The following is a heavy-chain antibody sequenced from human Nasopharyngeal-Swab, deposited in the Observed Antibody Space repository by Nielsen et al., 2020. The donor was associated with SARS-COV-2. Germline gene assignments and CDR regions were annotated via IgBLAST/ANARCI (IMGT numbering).Heavy chain of an antibody. J-gene: IGHJ4*02. V-gene: IGHV3-33*01. D-gene: IGHD3-16*01. Sequence: WIRQPPGKGLEWVAVIWYDGSNKYYADSVKGRFTISRDNSKNTLYLQMNSLRAEDTAVYYCARDLRLGVSWDLDYWGQGTLVTVSS. CDR2: IWYDGSNK. CDR3: ARDLRLGVSWDLDY.